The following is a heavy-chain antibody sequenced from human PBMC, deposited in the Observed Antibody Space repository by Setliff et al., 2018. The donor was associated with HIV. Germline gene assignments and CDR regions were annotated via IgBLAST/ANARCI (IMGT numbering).Heavy chain of an antibody. CDR1: GGSISSTSYY. V-gene: IGHV4-61*05. J-gene: IGHJ2*01. D-gene: IGHD3-10*01. Sequence: SETLSLTCTVSGGSISSTSYYWGWIRQPPGKGLEWIGYIYYSGSTNYNPSLKSLVTISVDTSKDKFSLKLSSVTAADTAVYYCARSRITMVRGSQNWYFDLWGRGTLVTVSS. CDR3: ARSRITMVRGSQNWYFDL. CDR2: IYYSGST.